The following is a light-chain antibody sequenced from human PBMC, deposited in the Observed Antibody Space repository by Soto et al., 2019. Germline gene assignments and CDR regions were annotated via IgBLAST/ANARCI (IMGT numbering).Light chain of an antibody. CDR1: QPISTY. J-gene: IGKJ2*01. Sequence: DIQMTQSPSFLSASVGDRVTITCRASQPISTYLNWYQLTPGKAPRLLIYGAFSLQRGVPSRFSGSGSGTDFTLSISSLQPEDVAFYYCQQSSSAPPYTFGQGTKLEI. V-gene: IGKV1-39*01. CDR2: GAF. CDR3: QQSSSAPPYT.